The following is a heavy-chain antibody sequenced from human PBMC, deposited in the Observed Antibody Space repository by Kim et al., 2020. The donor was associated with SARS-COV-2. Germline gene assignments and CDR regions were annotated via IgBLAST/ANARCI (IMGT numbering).Heavy chain of an antibody. J-gene: IGHJ6*01. CDR2: IYYGGST. V-gene: IGHV4-39*01. D-gene: IGHD3-22*01. Sequence: TLSLTCTVSGGSISSSSYYWGWIRQPPGKGLEWIGSIYYGGSTYFHPSLKSRVTISVDTSKNQFSLKLSSVTAADTAVYYCARHHRTFFYETSGRG. CDR3: ARHHRTFFYETSG. CDR1: GGSISSSSYY.